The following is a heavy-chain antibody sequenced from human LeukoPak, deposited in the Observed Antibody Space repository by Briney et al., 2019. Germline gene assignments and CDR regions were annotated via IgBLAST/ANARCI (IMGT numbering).Heavy chain of an antibody. Sequence: PSETLSLTCAVYGGSFSGYYWSWIRQPPGKGLEWIGSIYHSGRTFYNPSLKSRVTISVDTSKKQFSLKLNSVTAADTAVYYCARDLRVVVTAIFDFWGQGTLVTVSS. CDR3: ARDLRVVVTAIFDF. CDR2: IYHSGRT. J-gene: IGHJ4*02. D-gene: IGHD2-21*02. CDR1: GGSFSGYY. V-gene: IGHV4-34*01.